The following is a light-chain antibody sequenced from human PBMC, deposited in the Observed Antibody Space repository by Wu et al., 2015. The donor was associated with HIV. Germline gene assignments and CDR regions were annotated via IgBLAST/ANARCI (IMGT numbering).Light chain of an antibody. CDR2: GAS. Sequence: LVMTQSPATLSVSPGERATLSCRASQSVTSNLAWYQQKPGQAPRLLIYGASARATGIPARFSGSGSGTEFTLTVNSMQSEDFAVYYCQQYSQWPRVFGQRDQRWKS. CDR1: QSVTSN. V-gene: IGKV3-15*01. J-gene: IGKJ1*01. CDR3: QQYSQWPRV.